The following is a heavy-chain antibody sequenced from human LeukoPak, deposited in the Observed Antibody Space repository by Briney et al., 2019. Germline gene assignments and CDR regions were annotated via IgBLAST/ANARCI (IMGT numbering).Heavy chain of an antibody. D-gene: IGHD3-22*01. J-gene: IGHJ4*02. V-gene: IGHV3-23*01. CDR1: GFTFSSSA. CDR3: ARGDDSGYYDYFDY. Sequence: GGSLRLSCTGSGFTFSSSAMSWVRQVPGKGLEWVSGISASGGSTYYAASVKGRFTISRDFSKNTVFLHMNSLRAEDTAMYYCARGDDSGYYDYFDYWGQGALVTVSS. CDR2: ISASGGST.